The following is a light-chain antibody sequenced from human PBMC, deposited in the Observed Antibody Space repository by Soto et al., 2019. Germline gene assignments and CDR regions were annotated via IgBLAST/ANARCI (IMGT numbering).Light chain of an antibody. CDR2: AAS. Sequence: DIVLTQSPGTLSLSPGERATLSCRASQTVDSNFLAWYQQKPGQAPRLLIYAASTRATGIPDRFSGSGSGTDFTLTISRLEPEDFAVYYCQQFGSSVTFGQGTRLEI. V-gene: IGKV3-20*01. J-gene: IGKJ5*01. CDR3: QQFGSSVT. CDR1: QTVDSNF.